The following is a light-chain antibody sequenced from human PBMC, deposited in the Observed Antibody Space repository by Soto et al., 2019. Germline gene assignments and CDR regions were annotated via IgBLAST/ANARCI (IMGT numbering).Light chain of an antibody. V-gene: IGKV1-16*02. CDR2: ATS. CDR1: EGIDNY. Sequence: DIQMTQFPSSVSASVGDRVTITCRASEGIDNYVAWFQLRPGKAPSSLIYATSSLQSGVPSKFSGRGSGTEFTLTISSVQPEAFGSYFCQQYKSFPLTFGGGTKLEIK. CDR3: QQYKSFPLT. J-gene: IGKJ4*01.